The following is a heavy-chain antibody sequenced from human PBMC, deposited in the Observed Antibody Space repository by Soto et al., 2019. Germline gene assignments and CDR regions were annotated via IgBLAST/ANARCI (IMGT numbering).Heavy chain of an antibody. Sequence: ASVKVSCKASGYTFTSYYMHWVRQAPGQGLEWMGIINPSGGSTSYAQKFQGRVTMTRDTSTSTVYMELSSLRAEDTAVYYCAKDGPPYVDIVATILNFDYWGQGTLVTVSS. V-gene: IGHV1-46*01. D-gene: IGHD5-12*01. J-gene: IGHJ4*02. CDR1: GYTFTSYY. CDR3: AKDGPPYVDIVATILNFDY. CDR2: INPSGGST.